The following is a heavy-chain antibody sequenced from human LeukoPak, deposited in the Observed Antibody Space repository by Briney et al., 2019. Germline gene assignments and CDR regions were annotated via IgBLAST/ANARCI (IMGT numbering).Heavy chain of an antibody. D-gene: IGHD6-13*01. CDR2: ISLRGSRT. CDR3: AKASSSWYWDC. J-gene: IGHJ4*02. CDR1: GFTFSSDA. V-gene: IGHV3-23*01. Sequence: GGSLRLSCAASGFTFSSDAMSWVRQAPGEGLEWVSSISLRGSRTEYAHSVKGRVTISRDNSKNTLHLQMNSLRAEDTALYYCAKASSSWYWDCWGQGALVTVSS.